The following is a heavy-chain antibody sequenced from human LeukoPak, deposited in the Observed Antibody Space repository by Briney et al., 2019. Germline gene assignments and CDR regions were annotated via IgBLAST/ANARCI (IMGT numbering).Heavy chain of an antibody. CDR3: TRVRPGPQSDY. V-gene: IGHV4-39*07. J-gene: IGHJ4*02. CDR1: GGSISIDNYH. Sequence: SETLSLTCTVSGGSISIDNYHWAWIRQPPGKGLEWIGSIYHSGNTYYNPSLESRVTISVDTSKNHFSLQLSSVTAADTAVYYCTRVRPGPQSDYWGQGTLVTVSS. CDR2: IYHSGNT. D-gene: IGHD3-10*01.